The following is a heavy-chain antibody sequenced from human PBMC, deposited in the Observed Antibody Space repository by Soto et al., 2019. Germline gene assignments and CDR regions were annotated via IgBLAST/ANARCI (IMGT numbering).Heavy chain of an antibody. CDR2: IYPSGGST. CDR1: GYTFANYH. Sequence: ASVKVSCKASGYTFANYHMHWVRQAPGQGLEWMGIIYPSGGSTTYAQRFQGRVTMTRDTSTSIVYMELSSLRSEDTAVYYCARDSNRWSFDYWGQGTLVTSPQ. D-gene: IGHD2-2*01. V-gene: IGHV1-46*03. J-gene: IGHJ4*02. CDR3: ARDSNRWSFDY.